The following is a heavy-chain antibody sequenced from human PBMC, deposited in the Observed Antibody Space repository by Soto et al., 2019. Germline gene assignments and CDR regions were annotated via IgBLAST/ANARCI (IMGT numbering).Heavy chain of an antibody. CDR2: IYSGGST. V-gene: IGHV3-53*01. Sequence: GGSLRLSCAASGFAVSSNYMSWVRQAPGEGLEWVSVIYSGGSTYYADSVKGRFTISRDNSKNTLYLQMNSLRAEDTAVYYCARSFPGIAAAGHYYYYYGMDVWGQGTTVTVSS. CDR1: GFAVSSNY. CDR3: ARSFPGIAAAGHYYYYYGMDV. J-gene: IGHJ6*02. D-gene: IGHD6-13*01.